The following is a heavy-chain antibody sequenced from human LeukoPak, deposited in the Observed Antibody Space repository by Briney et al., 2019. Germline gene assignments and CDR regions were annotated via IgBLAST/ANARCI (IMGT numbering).Heavy chain of an antibody. CDR2: ISYDGSSQ. D-gene: IGHD5/OR15-5a*01. CDR1: GFTFRTYA. J-gene: IGHJ3*02. CDR3: ASIPHLPHDHDAFDI. Sequence: PGKSLRLSCVASGFTFRTYAMYWVRQAPGKGLEWVAVISYDGSSQYCVDSVKGRFTLSRDNSENTLYLQMNSLRVEDTAVYYCASIPHLPHDHDAFDIWGQGTMVTVSS. V-gene: IGHV3-30-3*01.